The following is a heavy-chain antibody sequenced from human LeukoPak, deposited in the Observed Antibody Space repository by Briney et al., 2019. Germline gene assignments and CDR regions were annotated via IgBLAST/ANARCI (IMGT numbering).Heavy chain of an antibody. CDR3: SRESAEATAKFDY. D-gene: IGHD2-21*02. J-gene: IGHJ4*02. CDR1: GFTFGGYA. CDR2: IRSKAYGGTT. V-gene: IGHV3-49*04. Sequence: GRSLRLSCTASGFTFGGYAMDWVRQAPGKGLEWVGFIRSKAYGGTTEYAASVKGRFTISRDDSKSIAYLQMNSLKTEDTAVYYCSRESAEATAKFDYWGQGTPVTLSS.